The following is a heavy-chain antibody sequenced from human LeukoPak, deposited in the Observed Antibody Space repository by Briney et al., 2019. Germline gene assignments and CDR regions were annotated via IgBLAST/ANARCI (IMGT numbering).Heavy chain of an antibody. CDR2: IYHSGST. J-gene: IGHJ6*02. Sequence: SETLSLTCAVSGGSISSSNWWSWVRQPPGKGLEWIGEIYHSGSTNYNPSLKSRVTISVDTSKNQFSLKLSSVTAADTAVYYCARESDSSYYYYGMDVWGQGTTVTVSS. CDR3: ARESDSSYYYYGMDV. CDR1: GGSISSSNW. V-gene: IGHV4-4*02. D-gene: IGHD6-13*01.